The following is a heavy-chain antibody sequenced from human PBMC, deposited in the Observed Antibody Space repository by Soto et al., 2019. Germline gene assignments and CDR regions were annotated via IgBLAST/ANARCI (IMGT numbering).Heavy chain of an antibody. CDR1: GSTFSSYA. V-gene: IGHV3-21*01. CDR3: ARVGVSSGLY. CDR2: ISSSSSYI. Sequence: GGSLRLSCAASGSTFSSYAMNWVRQAPGKGLEWVSSISSSSSYIYYADSVKGRFTISRDNAKNSLYLQMNSLRAEDTAVYYCARVGVSSGLYWGQGTLVTVSS. J-gene: IGHJ4*02. D-gene: IGHD6-19*01.